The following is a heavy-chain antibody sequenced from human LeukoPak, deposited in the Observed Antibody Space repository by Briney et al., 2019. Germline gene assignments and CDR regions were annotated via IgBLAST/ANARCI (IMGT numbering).Heavy chain of an antibody. CDR3: ARGVMDTAMVPSTPFDY. J-gene: IGHJ4*02. D-gene: IGHD5-18*01. CDR1: GYTFTSYA. V-gene: IGHV7-4-1*02. CDR2: INTNTGNP. Sequence: GASVKVSCKASGYTFTSYAMNWVRQAPGQGLEWMGWINTNTGNPTYAQGFTGRFVFSLDTSVSTAYLQISSLKAEDTAVYYCARGVMDTAMVPSTPFDYWGQGTLVTVSS.